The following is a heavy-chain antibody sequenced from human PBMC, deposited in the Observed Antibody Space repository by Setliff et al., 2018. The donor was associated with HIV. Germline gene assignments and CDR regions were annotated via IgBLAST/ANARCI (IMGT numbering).Heavy chain of an antibody. CDR2: VYSSGTT. Sequence: PSETLSLTCSVSGGSISGYYWNWVRQPPGKGLEWLGYVYSSGTTDYNPALKGRVTISLDTSKSQFSLNFNSVTAADTAVYYCARGAYYNFWSGYSAGGGSLGPWGQGALVTVSS. D-gene: IGHD3-3*01. V-gene: IGHV4-59*01. CDR1: GGSISGYY. CDR3: ARGAYYNFWSGYSAGGGSLGP. J-gene: IGHJ5*02.